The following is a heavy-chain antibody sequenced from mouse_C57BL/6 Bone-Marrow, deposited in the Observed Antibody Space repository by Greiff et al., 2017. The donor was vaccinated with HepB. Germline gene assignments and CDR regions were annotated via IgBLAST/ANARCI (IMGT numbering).Heavy chain of an antibody. J-gene: IGHJ3*01. CDR1: GFTFSSYG. CDR2: ISSGGSYT. V-gene: IGHV5-6*01. D-gene: IGHD3-3*01. CDR3: ARGGRVAY. Sequence: EVKLMESGGDLVKPGGSLKLSCAASGFTFSSYGMSWVRQTPDKRLEWVATISSGGSYTYYPDSVKGRFTISRDNAKNTLYLQMSSLKSEDTAMYYCARGGRVAYWGQGTLVTVSA.